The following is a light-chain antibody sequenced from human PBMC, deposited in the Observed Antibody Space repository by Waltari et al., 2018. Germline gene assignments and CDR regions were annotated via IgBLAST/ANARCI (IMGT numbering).Light chain of an antibody. CDR3: AAWDDSLNGQV. CDR2: TND. CDR1: SSNIGRNT. J-gene: IGLJ3*02. V-gene: IGLV1-44*01. Sequence: QSVLTPPPSASGTPGPSATISSSGSSSNIGRNTVNWYQQSPGTYPRLLFYTNDQRPSGVRDRFSASRSGTSASLAISGLRSEDEADYYCAAWDDSLNGQVFGGGNKLTVL.